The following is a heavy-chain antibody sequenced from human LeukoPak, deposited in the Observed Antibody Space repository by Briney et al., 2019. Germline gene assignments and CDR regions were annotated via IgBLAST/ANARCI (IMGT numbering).Heavy chain of an antibody. CDR1: GFSFSAFE. CDR3: ARGSGYVLDY. Sequence: PGGSLRLSCAASGFSFSAFEMNWVRQAPGKGLEWISHISTGGRTIYYAHSVKGRFTISRDNAKNSLYLQMNSLRGEDTGVYYCARGSGYVLDYWTQGTLVTVSS. J-gene: IGHJ4*02. CDR2: ISTGGRTI. D-gene: IGHD2-15*01. V-gene: IGHV3-48*03.